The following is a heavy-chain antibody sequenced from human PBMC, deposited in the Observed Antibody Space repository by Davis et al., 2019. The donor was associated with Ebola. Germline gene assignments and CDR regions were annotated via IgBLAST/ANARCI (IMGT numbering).Heavy chain of an antibody. CDR1: GGSFSGYY. CDR2: IYYSGST. J-gene: IGHJ6*02. D-gene: IGHD5-18*01. CDR3: ARGPSYGSMVYGLDV. V-gene: IGHV4-34*01. Sequence: MPSETLSLTCAVYGGSFSGYYWSWIRQPPGKGLEWIGNIYYSGSTYYNPSLKSRVTISVDTSKNQFSLKLSSVTAADTAVFYCARGPSYGSMVYGLDVWGQGTTVTVSS.